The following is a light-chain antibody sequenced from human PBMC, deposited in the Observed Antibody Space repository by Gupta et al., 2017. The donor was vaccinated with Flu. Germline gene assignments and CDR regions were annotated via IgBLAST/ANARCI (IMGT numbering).Light chain of an antibody. J-gene: IGKJ1*01. CDR1: QSLNNW. CDR2: KAS. Sequence: DIQMIESPSTLSAFVGDRVTIPCRASQSLNNWVAWYQQKPGKAPKLLIYKASNLESGVPARFSGSVSGTEMALTISSLQPDDFATYYCQQYNRYSWTFGQGTRVEIK. CDR3: QQYNRYSWT. V-gene: IGKV1-5*03.